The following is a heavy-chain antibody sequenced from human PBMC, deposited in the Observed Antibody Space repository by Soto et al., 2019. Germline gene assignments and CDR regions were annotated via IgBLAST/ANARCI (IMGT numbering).Heavy chain of an antibody. J-gene: IGHJ1*01. V-gene: IGHV3-23*01. CDR1: GFTFSSYA. Sequence: PGGSLRLSCAASGFTFSSYAMSWVRQAPGKGLEWVSAISGSGGSTYYADSVKGRFTISRDNSKNTLYLQMNSLRAEDTAVYYCARGHIVVVTAGLGFQHWGQGTLVTVSS. CDR2: ISGSGGST. CDR3: ARGHIVVVTAGLGFQH. D-gene: IGHD2-21*02.